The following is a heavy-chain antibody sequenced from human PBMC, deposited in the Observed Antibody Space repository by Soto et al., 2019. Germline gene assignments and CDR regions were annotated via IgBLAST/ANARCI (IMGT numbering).Heavy chain of an antibody. D-gene: IGHD6-6*01. V-gene: IGHV3-30-3*01. CDR2: ISYDGSNK. J-gene: IGHJ6*02. CDR3: ARDRIAARGRYYYGMDV. CDR1: GFTFSSYA. Sequence: GSLRLSCAASGFTFSSYAMHWVRQAPGKGLEWVAVISYDGSNKYYADSVKGRFTISRDNSKNTLYLQMNSLRAEDTAVYYCARDRIAARGRYYYGMDVWGQGTTVTVSS.